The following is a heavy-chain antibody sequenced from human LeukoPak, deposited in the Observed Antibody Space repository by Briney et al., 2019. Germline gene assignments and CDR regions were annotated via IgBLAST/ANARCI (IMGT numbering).Heavy chain of an antibody. CDR2: IKSKGDGETT. Sequence: GGSLRLSCAASGFTFTNAWMTWVRQAPGKGLEWVGRIKSKGDGETTDYAEPVKGRFSMSRDDSEATMYLQMYGLEAEDTAVYYCTTDRGLTMIRAVLVDWGLGALVTVSS. J-gene: IGHJ4*02. D-gene: IGHD3-10*01. CDR3: TTDRGLTMIRAVLVD. V-gene: IGHV3-15*01. CDR1: GFTFTNAW.